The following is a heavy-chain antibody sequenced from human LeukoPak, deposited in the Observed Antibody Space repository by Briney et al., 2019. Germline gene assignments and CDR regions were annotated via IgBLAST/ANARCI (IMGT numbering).Heavy chain of an antibody. CDR1: GGSISSYY. J-gene: IGHJ4*02. Sequence: SETLSLTCTVSGGSISSYYWSWIRQPPGKGLERIGYIYYSGSTNYNPSLKSRVTISVDTSKNQFSLKLSSVTAADTAVYYCARETVAYDYVWGSYRLQYYFDYWGQGTLVTVSS. CDR3: ARETVAYDYVWGSYRLQYYFDY. CDR2: IYYSGST. V-gene: IGHV4-59*01. D-gene: IGHD3-16*02.